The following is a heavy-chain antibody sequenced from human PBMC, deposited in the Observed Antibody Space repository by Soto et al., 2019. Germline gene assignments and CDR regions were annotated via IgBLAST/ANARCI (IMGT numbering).Heavy chain of an antibody. CDR3: AREDTIFGVVPNPLSDY. J-gene: IGHJ4*02. V-gene: IGHV1-2*02. Sequence: ASVKVSCKASGYTFTGYYMHWVRQAPGQGLEWMGWINPNSGGTNYAQKFQGRVTMTRDTSISTAYMELSRLRSDDTAVYYCAREDTIFGVVPNPLSDYWGQGTLVTVSS. D-gene: IGHD3-3*01. CDR1: GYTFTGYY. CDR2: INPNSGGT.